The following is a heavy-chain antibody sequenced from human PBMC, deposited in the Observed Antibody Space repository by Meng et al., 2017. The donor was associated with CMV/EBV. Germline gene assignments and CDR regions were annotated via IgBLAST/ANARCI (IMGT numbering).Heavy chain of an antibody. CDR3: ARDDDSSGYSYYYYYGMDV. CDR2: ISSSSSTI. CDR1: GFTFSSYS. V-gene: IGHV3-48*04. Sequence: GESLKISCAASGFTFSSYSMNLVRQAPGKGLEWVSYISSSSSTIYYADSVKGRFTISRDNAKNSLYLQMNSLRAEDTAVYYCARDDDSSGYSYYYYYGMDVWGQGTTVTVSS. D-gene: IGHD3-22*01. J-gene: IGHJ6*02.